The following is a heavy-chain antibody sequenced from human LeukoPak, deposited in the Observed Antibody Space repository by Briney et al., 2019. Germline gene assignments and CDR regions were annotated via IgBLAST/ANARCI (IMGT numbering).Heavy chain of an antibody. CDR3: AAGRSGYDQFDY. Sequence: GSLRLSCAASGFTFSSFAMSWVRQAPGKGLDWVSAIISSGGYTYYADSVKGRFTISRDNSKNTLYLQMNSLRAEDTAVYYCAAGRSGYDQFDYWGQGTLVTVSS. J-gene: IGHJ4*02. D-gene: IGHD5-12*01. V-gene: IGHV3-23*01. CDR2: IISSGGYT. CDR1: GFTFSSFA.